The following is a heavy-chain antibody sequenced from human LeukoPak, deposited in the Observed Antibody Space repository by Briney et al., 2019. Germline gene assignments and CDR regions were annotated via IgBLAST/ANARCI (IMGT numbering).Heavy chain of an antibody. CDR3: AREGYCSGGSCYPAHWYFDL. V-gene: IGHV4-59*01. CDR2: IYYSGST. Sequence: SETLSLTCTVSGDSISSYYWSWIRQPPGKGLEWIGYIYYSGSTNYNPSLKSRVTISVDTSKNQFSLKLSSVTAADTAVYYCAREGYCSGGSCYPAHWYFDLWGRGTLVTVSS. CDR1: GDSISSYY. J-gene: IGHJ2*01. D-gene: IGHD2-15*01.